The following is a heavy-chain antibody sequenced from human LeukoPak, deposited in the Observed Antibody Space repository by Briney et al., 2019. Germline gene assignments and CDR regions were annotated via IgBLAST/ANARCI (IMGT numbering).Heavy chain of an antibody. CDR1: GYSISSGYY. CDR2: LYYSGSI. D-gene: IGHD3-10*01. Sequence: NPSETLSLTCAVSGYSISSGYYWGWIRPPPGKGLEWIGSLYYSGSIYYNPSLTSRVTISVDTSRNHLSLKLRSVTAADTAVYYCARGVWSGELLGYFDYWGQGILVTVSS. J-gene: IGHJ4*02. CDR3: ARGVWSGELLGYFDY. V-gene: IGHV4-38-2*01.